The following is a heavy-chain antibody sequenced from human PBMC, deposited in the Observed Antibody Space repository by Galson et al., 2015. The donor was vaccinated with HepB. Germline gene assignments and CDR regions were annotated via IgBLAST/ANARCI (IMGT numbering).Heavy chain of an antibody. Sequence: SEPLSLTCTVSGGSISSSSYYWGWIRQPPGKGLEWIGSIYYSGSTYYNPSLKSRVTISVDRSKNQFSLKLSSVTAADTAVYYCARAIYSSGKEYYFDYWGQGTLVTVSS. J-gene: IGHJ4*02. V-gene: IGHV4-39*07. CDR2: IYYSGST. CDR3: ARAIYSSGKEYYFDY. CDR1: GGSISSSSYY. D-gene: IGHD3-22*01.